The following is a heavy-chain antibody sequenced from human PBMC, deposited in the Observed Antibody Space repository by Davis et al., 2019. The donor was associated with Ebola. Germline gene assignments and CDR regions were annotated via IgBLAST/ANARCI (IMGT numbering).Heavy chain of an antibody. Sequence: VKVSCKASGYTFTGYYIHWVRQAPGQGLEWLGWINPNSGGTTYAQRFQGRVTMTRDTSISTAYMDLSRLTSDDTAVYSCARESDAVGASTTDDAFDVWGQETMVTVSS. CDR3: ARESDAVGASTTDDAFDV. V-gene: IGHV1-2*02. D-gene: IGHD1-26*01. CDR1: GYTFTGYY. J-gene: IGHJ3*01. CDR2: INPNSGGT.